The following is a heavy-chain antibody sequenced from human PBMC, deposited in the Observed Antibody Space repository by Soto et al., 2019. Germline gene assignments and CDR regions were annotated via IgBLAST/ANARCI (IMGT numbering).Heavy chain of an antibody. J-gene: IGHJ5*02. D-gene: IGHD6-13*01. CDR3: VRRQQLVLNWFDP. CDR1: GGTFSSYA. CDR2: IIPIFGTA. V-gene: IGHV1-69*13. Sequence: GASVKVSCKASGGTFSSYAISWVRQAPGQGLEWMGGIIPIFGTANYAQKFQGRVTITADESTSTAYMELSSLRSEDTAVYYCVRRQQLVLNWFDPWGQGTPVTVSS.